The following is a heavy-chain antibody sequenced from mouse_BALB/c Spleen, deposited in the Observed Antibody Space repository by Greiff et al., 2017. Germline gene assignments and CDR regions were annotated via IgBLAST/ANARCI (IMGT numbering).Heavy chain of an antibody. J-gene: IGHJ4*01. CDR1: GFTFTDYY. V-gene: IGHV7-3*02. D-gene: IGHD2-1*01. CDR2: IRNKANGYTT. Sequence: EVMLVESGGGLVQPGGSLRLSCATSGFTFTDYYMSWVRQPPGKALEWLGFIRNKANGYTTEYSASVKGRFTISRDNSQSILYLQMNTLRAEDSATYYCAREDGNYRAMDYWGQGTSVTVSS. CDR3: AREDGNYRAMDY.